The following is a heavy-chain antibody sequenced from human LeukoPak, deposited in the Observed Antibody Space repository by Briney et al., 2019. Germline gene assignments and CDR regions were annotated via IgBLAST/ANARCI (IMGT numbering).Heavy chain of an antibody. CDR3: ARDGVAMVSGYYYGMDV. D-gene: IGHD5-18*01. Sequence: GESLKISCKGSGYTFTSYGISWVRQAPGQGLEWMGWISAYNGNTNYAQKLQGRVTMTTDTSTSTAYMELRSLRSDDTAVYYCARDGVAMVSGYYYGMDVWGQGTTVTVSS. CDR2: ISAYNGNT. CDR1: GYTFTSYG. V-gene: IGHV1-18*01. J-gene: IGHJ6*02.